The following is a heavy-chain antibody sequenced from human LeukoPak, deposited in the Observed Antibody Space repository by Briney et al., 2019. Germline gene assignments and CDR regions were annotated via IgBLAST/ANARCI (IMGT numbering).Heavy chain of an antibody. CDR3: SRGREYISNWNPFDF. Sequence: PGGSLRLCCAASGFTLSNYWMHWVRQVSGKGLVWVSSINGHGNTTKYADSVRGRFTISRDNAKNTLFLQMYSLRADDTAVYFCSRGREYISNWNPFDFWGHGTLVTVSS. CDR2: INGHGNTT. V-gene: IGHV3-74*01. CDR1: GFTLSNYW. D-gene: IGHD6-13*01. J-gene: IGHJ4*01.